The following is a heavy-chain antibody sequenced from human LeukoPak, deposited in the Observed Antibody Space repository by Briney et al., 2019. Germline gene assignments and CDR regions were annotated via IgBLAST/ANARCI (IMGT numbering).Heavy chain of an antibody. CDR2: IYYSGST. D-gene: IGHD6-19*01. J-gene: IGHJ4*02. Sequence: SETLSLTCTVSGGSISSYYWSWIRQPPGKGLEWIGYIYYSGSTNHNLSLKSRVTISVDTSKNQFSLKLSSVTAADTAVYYCARAISSGWYYFDYWGQGTLVTVSS. CDR3: ARAISSGWYYFDY. V-gene: IGHV4-59*01. CDR1: GGSISSYY.